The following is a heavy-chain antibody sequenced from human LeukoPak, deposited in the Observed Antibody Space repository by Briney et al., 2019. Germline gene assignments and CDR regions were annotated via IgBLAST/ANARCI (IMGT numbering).Heavy chain of an antibody. D-gene: IGHD3-9*01. J-gene: IGHJ4*02. V-gene: IGHV4-59*01. Sequence: WGTLSLTCTDSGGSISSCYWCWIWQPPGEGLGWVGYIYYSGSTTYNPSLKSRVTISVDTSKDQVSLKLSTVTAADTAVYYCASGRPGYAHFDYWGQGTRVTVSS. CDR2: IYYSGST. CDR3: ASGRPGYAHFDY. CDR1: GGSISSCY.